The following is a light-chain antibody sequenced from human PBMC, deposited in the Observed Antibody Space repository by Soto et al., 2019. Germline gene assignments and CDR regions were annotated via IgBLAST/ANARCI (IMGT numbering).Light chain of an antibody. CDR1: SSDVGGYNY. V-gene: IGLV2-8*01. CDR2: EVS. CDR3: SSYAGSKIGV. Sequence: QSVLTQPPSASGSPGQSVTISCTGTSSDVGGYNYVSWYQQHPGKAPKLMIYEVSKRPSGVPDRFSGSKSGNTASLTVSGLQAEDEADYYCSSYAGSKIGVFGTGTQLTVL. J-gene: IGLJ1*01.